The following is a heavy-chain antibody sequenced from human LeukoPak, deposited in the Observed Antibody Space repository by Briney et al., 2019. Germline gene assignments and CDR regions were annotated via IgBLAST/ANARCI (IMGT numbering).Heavy chain of an antibody. Sequence: SETLSLTCAVYGGSFSGYYWSWIRQPPGKGVEWMGEINHSGSTNYNPSLKSRVTISVDTSKNQFSLKLSSVTAADTAVYYCARGQGITIFGVVITRYFDYWGQGTLVTVSS. V-gene: IGHV4-34*01. J-gene: IGHJ4*02. CDR3: ARGQGITIFGVVITRYFDY. CDR1: GGSFSGYY. CDR2: INHSGST. D-gene: IGHD3-3*01.